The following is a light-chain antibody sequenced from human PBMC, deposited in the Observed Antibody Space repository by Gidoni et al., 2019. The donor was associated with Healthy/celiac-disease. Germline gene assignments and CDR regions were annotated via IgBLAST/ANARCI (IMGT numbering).Light chain of an antibody. J-gene: IGKJ2*01. CDR3: QQYGSSTGYT. V-gene: IGKV3-20*01. CDR1: QSVSSSY. CDR2: GAS. Sequence: EIVLTQSPGTLSLSPGERATLSCRASQSVSSSYLAWYQQKPGQAPRLLIYGASSGSGTDFTLTISRLEPEDFAVYYCQQYGSSTGYTFXQXTKLEIK.